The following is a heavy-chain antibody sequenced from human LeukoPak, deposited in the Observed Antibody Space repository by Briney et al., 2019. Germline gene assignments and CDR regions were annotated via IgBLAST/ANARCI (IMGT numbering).Heavy chain of an antibody. CDR2: IYYSGST. Sequence: SQTLSLTCTVSGGSISSGSYYRGWIRQPPGKGLEWIGSIYYSGSTYYNPSLKSRVTISVDTSKNQFSLKLSSVTAADTAVYYCARPLYYYDGSGYSSGSSFDPWGQGTLVTVSS. D-gene: IGHD3-22*01. CDR3: ARPLYYYDGSGYSSGSSFDP. J-gene: IGHJ5*02. CDR1: GGSISSGSYY. V-gene: IGHV4-39*01.